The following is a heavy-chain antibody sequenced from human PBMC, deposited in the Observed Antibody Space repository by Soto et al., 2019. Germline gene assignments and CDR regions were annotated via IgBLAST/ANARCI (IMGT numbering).Heavy chain of an antibody. D-gene: IGHD6-6*01. CDR2: ISAYNGNT. CDR1: GYTFTSYG. V-gene: IGHV1-18*01. Sequence: ASVKVSCKASGYTFTSYGISWVRQAPGQGFEWMGWISAYNGNTNYAQKLQGRVTMTTDTSTSTAYMELRSLRSDDTAAYYCAVRTISSGALYYYYAMDVWGQGTTVTVSS. CDR3: AVRTISSGALYYYYAMDV. J-gene: IGHJ6*02.